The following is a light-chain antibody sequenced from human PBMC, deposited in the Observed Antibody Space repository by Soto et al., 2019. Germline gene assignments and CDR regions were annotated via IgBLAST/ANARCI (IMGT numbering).Light chain of an antibody. CDR3: QQYDNLPLT. CDR2: DAS. V-gene: IGKV1D-13*01. J-gene: IGKJ4*01. Sequence: AIQMTQSPSSLSASIGDRVTITCRASQGIRNDLGWYQQKPGKAPKVLIYDASRLESGVPSRFSGSGSGTEFTLTISRLQPDDFATYYCQQYDNLPLTFGGGTKVDIK. CDR1: QGIRND.